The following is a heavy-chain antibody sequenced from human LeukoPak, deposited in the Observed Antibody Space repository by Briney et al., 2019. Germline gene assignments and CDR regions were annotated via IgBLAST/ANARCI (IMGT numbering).Heavy chain of an antibody. CDR2: ISSSATTK. V-gene: IGHV3-48*03. J-gene: IGHJ4*02. CDR1: GFTFSGYE. Sequence: GGSLRLSCAASGFTFSGYEMNWFRQAPGKGREWVSCISSSATTKYYADSVKGRFTISRDNAKNSLYLQMNSLRAEDTAVYYCARASDYGDYGIDYWGQGTLVTVSS. D-gene: IGHD4-17*01. CDR3: ARASDYGDYGIDY.